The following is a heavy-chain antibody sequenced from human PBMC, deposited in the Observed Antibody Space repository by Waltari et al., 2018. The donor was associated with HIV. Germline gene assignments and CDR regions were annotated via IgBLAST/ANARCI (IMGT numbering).Heavy chain of an antibody. CDR3: VRDRQQLAPNYYYYGMDV. CDR1: GGSVRSGDSY. D-gene: IGHD6-13*01. Sequence: QVRLQQSGPGLVKPSETLSLTCTVSGGSVRSGDSYWRWIRQPPGKGLEWIGFIFYSGNTKYNPSLKSRITISIDTSKNQFSLQLSSVTAADTAVYYCVRDRQQLAPNYYYYGMDVWGQGTTVTVSS. J-gene: IGHJ6*02. CDR2: IFYSGNT. V-gene: IGHV4-61*08.